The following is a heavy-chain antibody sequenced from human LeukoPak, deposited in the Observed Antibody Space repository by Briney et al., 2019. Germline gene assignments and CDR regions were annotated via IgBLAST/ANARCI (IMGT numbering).Heavy chain of an antibody. D-gene: IGHD2-21*01. CDR3: ARHQLPIPSALDS. V-gene: IGHV3-33*01. CDR1: GFTFSSYG. Sequence: PGGSLRLSCAASGFTFSSYGMHWVRQAPGKGLEWVAVIWNDGSNKYYADSVKGRFTISRDNSKNTLYLLMNILRAEDTALYYCARHQLPIPSALDSWGQGTLVTVSS. J-gene: IGHJ4*02. CDR2: IWNDGSNK.